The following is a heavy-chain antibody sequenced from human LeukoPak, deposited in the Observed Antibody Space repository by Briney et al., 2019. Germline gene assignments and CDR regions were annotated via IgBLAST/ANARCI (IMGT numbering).Heavy chain of an antibody. CDR3: ARDRPNYYGSDGHYYRRDGDY. J-gene: IGHJ4*02. V-gene: IGHV3-23*01. Sequence: EGSLRLSCAASGFTFSIYAMSWVRQAQGKGLQWVSSITSRGESTWYVDSVKGRFTITRDNSENTLYLQMHSLRAEDTAVYYCARDRPNYYGSDGHYYRRDGDYWGRGTLVSVSS. CDR2: ITSRGEST. CDR1: GFTFSIYA. D-gene: IGHD3-22*01.